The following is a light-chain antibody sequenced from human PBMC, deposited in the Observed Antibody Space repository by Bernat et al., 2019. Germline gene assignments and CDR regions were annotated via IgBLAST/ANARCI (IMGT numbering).Light chain of an antibody. CDR2: GAS. Sequence: EIVLTQSPGTLSLSPGDSATLSCRASQTISNNYLAWYQQKPCQAPRLLIYGASTRATGIPDRFTGSGSGADFSLTVSRLEPDDFAVYYCQQYGSSPRTFGQGTKVE. CDR1: QTISNNY. V-gene: IGKV3-20*01. CDR3: QQYGSSPRT. J-gene: IGKJ1*01.